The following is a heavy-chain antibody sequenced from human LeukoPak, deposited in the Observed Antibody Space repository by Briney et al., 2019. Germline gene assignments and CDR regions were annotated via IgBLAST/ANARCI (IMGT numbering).Heavy chain of an antibody. CDR3: ARRARYYYDNSDFFNFDY. Sequence: GESLKISCKGSGYSFITYWIGWVRQMPGKGLEWMGIIYGDDSETRYSPSFQGQVTISADKSISTAYLQWRSLKASDTAMYYCARRARYYYDNSDFFNFDYWGQGTLVTVSS. J-gene: IGHJ4*02. CDR1: GYSFITYW. CDR2: IYGDDSET. D-gene: IGHD3-22*01. V-gene: IGHV5-51*01.